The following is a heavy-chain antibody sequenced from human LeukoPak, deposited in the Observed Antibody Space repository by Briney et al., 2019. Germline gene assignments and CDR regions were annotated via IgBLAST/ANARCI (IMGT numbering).Heavy chain of an antibody. J-gene: IGHJ4*02. CDR1: GFTFTSYA. V-gene: IGHV3-23*01. CDR3: AKGTDTTGRHNFDI. D-gene: IGHD2-8*02. Sequence: GGSLRLSCEASGFTFTSYAMHWVRQAPGKGLEWVSSITSSGDGTFYTDSLSGRFTISRDNAKKAVFLQMKSLRRGDSALHFCAKGTDTTGRHNFDIWGQGTLVTVSS. CDR2: ITSSGDGT.